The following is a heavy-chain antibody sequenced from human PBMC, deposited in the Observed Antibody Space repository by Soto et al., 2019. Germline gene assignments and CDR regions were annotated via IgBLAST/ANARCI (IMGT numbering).Heavy chain of an antibody. CDR3: ARESRQQLVNWFDP. J-gene: IGHJ5*02. CDR2: IWYDGSNK. V-gene: IGHV3-33*01. CDR1: GFTSSSYG. D-gene: IGHD6-13*01. Sequence: PGGSLRLSCAASGFTSSSYGMHWVRQAPGKGLEWVAVIWYDGSNKYYADSVKGRFTISRDNSKNTLYLQMNSLRAEDTAVYYCARESRQQLVNWFDPWGQGTLVTVSS.